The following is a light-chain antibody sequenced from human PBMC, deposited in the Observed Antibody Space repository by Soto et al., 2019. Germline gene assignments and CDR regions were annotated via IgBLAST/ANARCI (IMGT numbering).Light chain of an antibody. CDR2: AAS. V-gene: IGKV3-15*01. CDR3: QQYRNCPPLT. Sequence: EIVMTQSPATLSVSPGETATLSCRASQSVGSAVAWYQHRPGQAPRLLIVAASIRATGVPGRFSGGGSGTEFTPPISPLQSEDFAAFYCQQYRNCPPLTFGGGPTVEIK. J-gene: IGKJ4*01. CDR1: QSVGSA.